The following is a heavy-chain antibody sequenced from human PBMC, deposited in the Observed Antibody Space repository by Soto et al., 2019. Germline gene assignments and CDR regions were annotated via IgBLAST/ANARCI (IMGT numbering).Heavy chain of an antibody. CDR1: GFTFSSYG. CDR2: ISYDGSNK. D-gene: IGHD6-13*01. CDR3: AKGGKQQLVSLLQY. J-gene: IGHJ4*02. Sequence: QVQLVESGGGVVQPGRSLRLSCAASGFTFSSYGMHWVRQAPGKGLEWVAVISYDGSNKYYADSVKGRFTISRDNSKNTLYLQMNSLRAEDTAVYYCAKGGKQQLVSLLQYWGQGTLVTVSS. V-gene: IGHV3-30*18.